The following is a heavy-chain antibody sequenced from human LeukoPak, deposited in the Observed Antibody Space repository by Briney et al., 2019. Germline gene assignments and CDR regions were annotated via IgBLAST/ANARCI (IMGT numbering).Heavy chain of an antibody. CDR3: ARRIAVAGTRYFQH. J-gene: IGHJ1*01. Sequence: GGSLRLSCAASGFTFSSYSMNWVRQAPGKGLEWVSSISSSSCYIYYADSVKGRFTISRDNAKNSLYLQMNSLRAEDTAVYYCARRIAVAGTRYFQHWGQGTLVTVSS. V-gene: IGHV3-21*01. D-gene: IGHD6-19*01. CDR2: ISSSSCYI. CDR1: GFTFSSYS.